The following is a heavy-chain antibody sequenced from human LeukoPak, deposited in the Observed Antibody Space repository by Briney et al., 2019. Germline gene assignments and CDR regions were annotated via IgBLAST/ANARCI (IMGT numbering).Heavy chain of an antibody. Sequence: GGSLRLSCAASGFTFDDYAMHWVRQAPGKGLEWVSGISWNSGSIGYADSVKGQFTISRDNAKNSLYLQMNSLRAEDTALYYCAKDVSYSSGWYYFDYWGQGTLVTVSS. CDR1: GFTFDDYA. V-gene: IGHV3-9*01. CDR2: ISWNSGSI. D-gene: IGHD6-19*01. CDR3: AKDVSYSSGWYYFDY. J-gene: IGHJ4*02.